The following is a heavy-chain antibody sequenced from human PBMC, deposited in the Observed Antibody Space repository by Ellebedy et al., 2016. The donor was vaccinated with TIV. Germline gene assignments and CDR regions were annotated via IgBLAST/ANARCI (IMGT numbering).Heavy chain of an antibody. V-gene: IGHV3-49*04. CDR2: IRTIADGGTT. J-gene: IGHJ4*02. CDR3: ARSGGIIYSYDF. Sequence: GESLKISCEISGFAFRDYDMNWVRRAPGKGLEWVGSIRTIADGGTTEYAASVKGRCTISRDDSKSVAYLEMDSLRTEDTAVYYCARSGGIIYSYDFWGQGTLVTVSS. CDR1: GFAFRDYD. D-gene: IGHD3-16*01.